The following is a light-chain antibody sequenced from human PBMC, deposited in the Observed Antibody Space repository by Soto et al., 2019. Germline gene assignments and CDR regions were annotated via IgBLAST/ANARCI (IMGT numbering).Light chain of an antibody. CDR1: QSISSW. CDR3: QQYNTYLWK. Sequence: IQMTHSACTLSASVRNTVSITSKASQSISSWLAWYQQTPGKAPKILIYDASSLKSGVPSRFSGSGSGTEFTLTISSLQPDDFATYYCQQYNTYLWKFGQGNKVDIK. J-gene: IGKJ1*01. V-gene: IGKV1-5*01. CDR2: DAS.